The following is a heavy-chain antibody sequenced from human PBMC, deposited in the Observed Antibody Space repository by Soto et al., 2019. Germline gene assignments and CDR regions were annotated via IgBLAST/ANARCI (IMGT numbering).Heavy chain of an antibody. Sequence: SVKVSCKASGGTFSSYAISWVRQAPGQGLEWMGGIIPIFGTANYAQKFQGRVTITADESTSTAYMELSSLRSEDTAVYYCARAIFYSRSNPFGYYFDYWGQGTLVTVSS. CDR3: ARAIFYSRSNPFGYYFDY. J-gene: IGHJ4*02. CDR2: IIPIFGTA. D-gene: IGHD6-13*01. CDR1: GGTFSSYA. V-gene: IGHV1-69*13.